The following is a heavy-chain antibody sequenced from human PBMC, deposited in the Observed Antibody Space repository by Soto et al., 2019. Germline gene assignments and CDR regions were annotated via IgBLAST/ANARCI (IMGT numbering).Heavy chain of an antibody. Sequence: SETLSLTCAVYGGSFSGYYWSWIRQPPGKGLEWIGEINHSGSTNYNPSLKSRVTISVDTSKNQFSLKLSSVTAADTAVYYCVVYYGSGSDNWFDPWGQGTLVTVSS. CDR1: GGSFSGYY. CDR3: VVYYGSGSDNWFDP. D-gene: IGHD3-10*01. V-gene: IGHV4-34*01. CDR2: INHSGST. J-gene: IGHJ5*02.